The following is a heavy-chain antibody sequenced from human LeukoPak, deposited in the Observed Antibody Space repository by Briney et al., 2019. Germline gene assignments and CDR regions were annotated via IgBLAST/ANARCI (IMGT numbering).Heavy chain of an antibody. D-gene: IGHD1-26*01. J-gene: IGHJ5*02. V-gene: IGHV3-30*01. CDR1: GFTFGSYA. CDR2: ISYEGSNQ. Sequence: GGSLRLSCAASGFTFGSYAMHCAREAPGKGLEWVSVISYEGSNQYYADSVKGRLTLSRDNSRNTLFLQMNSLRAEDTAVYYCVRGSGDTVFDWVDDWGQGALVIVSS. CDR3: VRGSGDTVFDWVDD.